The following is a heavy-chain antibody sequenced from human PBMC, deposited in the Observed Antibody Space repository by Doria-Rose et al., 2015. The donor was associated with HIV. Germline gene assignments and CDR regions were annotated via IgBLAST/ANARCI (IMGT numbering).Heavy chain of an antibody. Sequence: QITLKKSGPVLVKPTETLTLTCTVSGVSLSSPGMGVSRIRQPPGKALVWLANIFSDDERSYKTSLKSRLTISRGTSKSQVVLTMTDMDPVDTATYYCARIKSSRWYHKYYFDFWGQGTLVIVSA. V-gene: IGHV2-26*01. J-gene: IGHJ4*02. CDR2: IFSDDER. CDR1: GVSLSSPGMG. CDR3: ARIKSSRWYHKYYFDF. D-gene: IGHD6-13*01.